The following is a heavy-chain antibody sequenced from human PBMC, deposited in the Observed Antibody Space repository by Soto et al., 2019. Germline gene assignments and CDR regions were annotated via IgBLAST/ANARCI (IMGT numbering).Heavy chain of an antibody. CDR1: GFTFSSYA. J-gene: IGHJ5*02. D-gene: IGHD2-8*01. Sequence: GGSLRLSCAASGFTFSSYAMSWVRQAPGKGLEWVAAISGNGGSKYYADSVKGRFTISRDNSKNTLYLQMNSLRAEDTAVYYCARDLNGVFFLVPWGQGTLVTVSS. CDR2: ISGNGGSK. CDR3: ARDLNGVFFLVP. V-gene: IGHV3-23*01.